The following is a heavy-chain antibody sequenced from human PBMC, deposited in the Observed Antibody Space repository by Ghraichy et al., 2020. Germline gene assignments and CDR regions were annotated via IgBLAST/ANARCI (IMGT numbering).Heavy chain of an antibody. D-gene: IGHD6-13*01. CDR3: ARGTSSWYNAFDI. Sequence: AGSLRLSCAASGFTLSGHWMHWVRQAPGKGLVWVSRTNDDGSTTSYADSVKGRFTISRDNANNTPYLQMNNLRAEDTAMYYCARGTSSWYNAFDIWGQGTMVIVSS. J-gene: IGHJ3*02. V-gene: IGHV3-74*01. CDR2: TNDDGSTT. CDR1: GFTLSGHW.